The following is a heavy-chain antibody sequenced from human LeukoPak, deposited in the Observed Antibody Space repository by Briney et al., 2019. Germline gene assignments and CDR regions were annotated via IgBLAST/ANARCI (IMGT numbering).Heavy chain of an antibody. CDR3: ARAGYSSSWFSDGRFDP. D-gene: IGHD6-13*01. V-gene: IGHV4-61*02. CDR1: GGSINSGSYC. Sequence: SQTLSLTCTVSGGSINSGSYCWSWIRQPAGRGLEWIGRIYTSGSTNYNPSLKSRVTISVDTSKNQFSLKLSSVTAADTAVYYCARAGYSSSWFSDGRFDPWGQGTLVTVSS. J-gene: IGHJ5*02. CDR2: IYTSGST.